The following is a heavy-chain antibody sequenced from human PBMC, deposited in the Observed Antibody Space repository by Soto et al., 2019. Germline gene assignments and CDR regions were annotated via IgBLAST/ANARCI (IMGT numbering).Heavy chain of an antibody. CDR1: GYRFTSYW. Sequence: GEARKISCKGSGYRFTSYWISWVRQMPGKGLEWMGRIDPSDSYTNYSPSFQGHVTISADKSISTAYLQWSSLKASDTAMYYCASSPRGYCSSTSCRELGNYYGMDVWGQGTTVTVSS. CDR3: ASSPRGYCSSTSCRELGNYYGMDV. J-gene: IGHJ6*02. D-gene: IGHD2-2*01. CDR2: IDPSDSYT. V-gene: IGHV5-10-1*01.